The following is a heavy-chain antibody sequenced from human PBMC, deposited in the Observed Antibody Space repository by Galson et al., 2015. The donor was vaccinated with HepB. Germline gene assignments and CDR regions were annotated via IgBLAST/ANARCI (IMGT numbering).Heavy chain of an antibody. CDR2: IYYTGRT. CDR1: GGSISSSSYY. Sequence: SETLSLTCTVSGGSISSSSYYWGWIRQPPGKGPEWIGNIYYTGRTYYSPSPKSRVTISVDTSKNQFSLQLNSVTPDDTAVYYCAREWFGEFSWLGSWGQGTLVTVSS. D-gene: IGHD3-10*01. J-gene: IGHJ4*02. V-gene: IGHV4-39*07. CDR3: AREWFGEFSWLGS.